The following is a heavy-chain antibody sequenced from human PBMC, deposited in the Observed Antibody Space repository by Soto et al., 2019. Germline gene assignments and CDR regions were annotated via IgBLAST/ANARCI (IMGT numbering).Heavy chain of an antibody. V-gene: IGHV3-30-3*01. CDR2: ISYDGSNK. J-gene: IGHJ4*02. CDR3: ARDAVATIEFLGGIDY. D-gene: IGHD5-12*01. Sequence: PGGSLRLSCAASGFPFSSYAMHWVRQAPGKGLEWVAVISYDGSNKYYADSVKGRFTISRDNSKNTLYLQMNSLRAEDTAVYYCARDAVATIEFLGGIDYWGQGTLVTVSS. CDR1: GFPFSSYA.